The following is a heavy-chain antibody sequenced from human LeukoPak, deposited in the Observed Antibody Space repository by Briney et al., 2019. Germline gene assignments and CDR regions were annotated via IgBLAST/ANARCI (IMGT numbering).Heavy chain of an antibody. V-gene: IGHV3-21*01. Sequence: PGGSLRLSCAASGFTFSSDSMNWVRQAPGKGLEWVSSISSSSSYIYYADSVKGRFTISRDNAKNSLYLQMNSLRAEDTAVYYCARDISEEGYYYYGMDVWGQGTTVTVSS. J-gene: IGHJ6*02. CDR2: ISSSSSYI. CDR3: ARDISEEGYYYYGMDV. CDR1: GFTFSSDS. D-gene: IGHD2-21*01.